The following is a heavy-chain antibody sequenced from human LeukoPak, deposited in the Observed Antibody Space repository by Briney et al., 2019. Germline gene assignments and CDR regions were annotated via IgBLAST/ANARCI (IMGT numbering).Heavy chain of an antibody. J-gene: IGHJ5*02. CDR2: INHSGST. V-gene: IGHV4-34*01. Sequence: SETLSLTCAVYGGSFSGYYWSWIRQPPGKGLEWIGEINHSGSTNYNPSLKSRVTISVDTSKNQFSLKLSSVTAADTAVYYCARGGRVVSAAISWFDPWGQGTLVTVSS. D-gene: IGHD2-2*01. CDR1: GGSFSGYY. CDR3: ARGGRVVSAAISWFDP.